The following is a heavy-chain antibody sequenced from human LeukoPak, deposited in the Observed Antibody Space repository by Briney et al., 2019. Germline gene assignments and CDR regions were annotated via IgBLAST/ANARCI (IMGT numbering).Heavy chain of an antibody. CDR2: ISGSGGST. CDR1: GFTFSSSP. V-gene: IGHV3-23*01. Sequence: GGSLRLSCAASGFTFSSSPMSWLRQALGKGLEWVSAISGSGGSTYYADSAKGRFTISRDNSKNTLYLQMNSLRAEDTAVYYCAKHRGDGSGWYWGQGTLVTVSS. D-gene: IGHD6-19*01. CDR3: AKHRGDGSGWY. J-gene: IGHJ4*02.